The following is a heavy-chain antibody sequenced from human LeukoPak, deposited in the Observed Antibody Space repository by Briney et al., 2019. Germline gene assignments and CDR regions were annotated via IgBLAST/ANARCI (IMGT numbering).Heavy chain of an antibody. CDR3: TRQRHADIVGTTVFDY. D-gene: IGHD1-1*01. J-gene: IGHJ4*02. V-gene: IGHV4-59*08. CDR2: IYYSGST. Sequence: PSETLSLTCTVSGGSISNYYWTWIRQPPGKGLEWIGYIYYSGSTNSNPSLKSRVTMSVDTSKNQFSLKLNSVTAADTAVYYCTRQRHADIVGTTVFDYWGQGTLVTVSS. CDR1: GGSISNYY.